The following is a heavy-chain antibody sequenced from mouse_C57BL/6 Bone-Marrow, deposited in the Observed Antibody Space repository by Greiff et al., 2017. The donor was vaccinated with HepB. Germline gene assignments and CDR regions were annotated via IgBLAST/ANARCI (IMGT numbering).Heavy chain of an antibody. CDR1: GYTFTDYN. CDR2: INPNNGGT. CDR3: ARSGNYYGSVDY. V-gene: IGHV1-22*01. D-gene: IGHD1-1*01. J-gene: IGHJ2*01. Sequence: VQLQQSGPELVKPGASVKMSCKASGYTFTDYNLHWVKQSHGKSLEWIGYINPNNGGTSYNQKFKGKATLTVNKSSSTAYMELRSLTSEDSAVYYCARSGNYYGSVDYWGQGTTLTVSS.